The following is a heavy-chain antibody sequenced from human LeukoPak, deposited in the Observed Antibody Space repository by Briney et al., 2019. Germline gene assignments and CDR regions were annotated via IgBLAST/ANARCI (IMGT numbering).Heavy chain of an antibody. CDR1: GYTFTGYY. J-gene: IGHJ5*02. CDR2: INPNNGGA. V-gene: IGHV1-2*02. Sequence: GASVKVSCKASGYTFTGYYMHWVRQAPGQGPEWMGWINPNNGGAKLAQKFQGRVTMTTDTSISTAYMELSKLTSDDTAIYYCARDQGNGYYINWFDPWGQGTLVTVSS. CDR3: ARDQGNGYYINWFDP. D-gene: IGHD3-22*01.